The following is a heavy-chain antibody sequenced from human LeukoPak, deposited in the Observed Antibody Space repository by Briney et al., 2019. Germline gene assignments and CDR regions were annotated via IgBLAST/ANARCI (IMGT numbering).Heavy chain of an antibody. V-gene: IGHV3-48*03. CDR3: VPGIYYDDKTDY. J-gene: IGHJ4*02. D-gene: IGHD3-22*01. CDR1: GFTFSNYE. CDR2: ISSSGSDI. Sequence: PGGSLRLSCAASGFTFSNYEMNWVRQAPGKGLEWVSYISSSGSDIYYADSVKGRFTISSDNAKNSLYLQMNSLRAEDTAVYYCVPGIYYDDKTDYWGQGTLVTVSS.